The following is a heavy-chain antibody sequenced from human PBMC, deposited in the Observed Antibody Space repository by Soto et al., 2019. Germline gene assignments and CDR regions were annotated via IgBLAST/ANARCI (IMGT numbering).Heavy chain of an antibody. CDR2: IIPIFGTA. J-gene: IGHJ6*02. Sequence: VQLVQSGAEVKKPGSSVKVSCKASGCTFSSDSISWVRQAPGQGLEWMGGIIPIFGTANYAQTFQGTVTINADESTSTAYMELSSLRVEDTAVDYCARDSNGMDVWGQGTTVTVSS. CDR3: ARDSNGMDV. V-gene: IGHV1-69*12. CDR1: GCTFSSDS.